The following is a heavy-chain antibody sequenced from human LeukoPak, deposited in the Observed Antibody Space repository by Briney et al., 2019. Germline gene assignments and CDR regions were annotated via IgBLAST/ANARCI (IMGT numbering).Heavy chain of an antibody. CDR1: GFTSSSYA. CDR3: AREAHVVDYYFDY. CDR2: ISYDGSNK. V-gene: IGHV3-30-3*01. D-gene: IGHD3-22*01. Sequence: PGGSLRLSCAASGFTSSSYAMHWVRQAPGKGLEWVAVISYDGSNKYYADSVKGRFTISRDNSKNTLYLQMNSLRAEDTAVYYCAREAHVVDYYFDYWGQGTLVTVSS. J-gene: IGHJ4*02.